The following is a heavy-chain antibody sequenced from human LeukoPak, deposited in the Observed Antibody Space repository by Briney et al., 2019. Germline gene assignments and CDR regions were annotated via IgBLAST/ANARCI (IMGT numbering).Heavy chain of an antibody. V-gene: IGHV4-59*01. Sequence: PSETLSLTCTVSGGSISSYYWSWIRQPPGKGLEWIGYIYYSGSTNYNPSLKSRVTISVDTSKTQFSLKLSSVTAADTAVYYCARDRHSSSWYSTYYFDYWGQGTLVTVSS. J-gene: IGHJ4*02. CDR1: GGSISSYY. D-gene: IGHD6-13*01. CDR2: IYYSGST. CDR3: ARDRHSSSWYSTYYFDY.